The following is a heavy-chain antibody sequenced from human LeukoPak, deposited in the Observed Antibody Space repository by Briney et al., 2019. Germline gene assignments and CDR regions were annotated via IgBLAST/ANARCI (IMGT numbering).Heavy chain of an antibody. D-gene: IGHD1-26*01. J-gene: IGHJ3*02. CDR3: ARDIGWELVDAFDI. CDR1: GFTFSSYS. V-gene: IGHV3-21*01. Sequence: GGSLRLSCAASGFTFSSYSMNWVRQAPGKGLEWVSSISSSSGYIYYAHSVKGRFTISRDNAKNSLYLQMNSLRAEDTAVYYCARDIGWELVDAFDIWGQGTMVTVSS. CDR2: ISSSSGYI.